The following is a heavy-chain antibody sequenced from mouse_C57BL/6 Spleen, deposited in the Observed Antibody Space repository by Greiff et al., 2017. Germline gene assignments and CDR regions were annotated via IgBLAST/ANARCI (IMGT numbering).Heavy chain of an antibody. D-gene: IGHD2-4*01. Sequence: QVQLQQPGAELVKPGASVKVSCKASGYTFTSYWMHWVKQRPGQGLEWIGRIHPSDSDTNYNQKFKGKATLTVDKSSSTAYMQRSSLTSEDSAVYYCALYYDYDGGVGYFDYWGQGTTLTVSS. CDR1: GYTFTSYW. V-gene: IGHV1-74*01. J-gene: IGHJ2*01. CDR3: ALYYDYDGGVGYFDY. CDR2: IHPSDSDT.